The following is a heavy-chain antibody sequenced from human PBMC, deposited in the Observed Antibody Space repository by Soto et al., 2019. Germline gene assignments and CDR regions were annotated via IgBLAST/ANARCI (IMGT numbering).Heavy chain of an antibody. J-gene: IGHJ4*02. CDR3: AREATGCLDY. V-gene: IGHV3-30-3*01. CDR1: GFTFSSYA. CDR2: ISYDGSNK. D-gene: IGHD1-26*01. Sequence: QVQLVESGGGVVQPGRSLRLSCAASGFTFSSYAMHRVRQAPGKGLEWVAVISYDGSNKYYADSVKGRFTISRDNSKNSRYLQMNSLRAEDTAVYYCAREATGCLDYWGQGTLVTVSS.